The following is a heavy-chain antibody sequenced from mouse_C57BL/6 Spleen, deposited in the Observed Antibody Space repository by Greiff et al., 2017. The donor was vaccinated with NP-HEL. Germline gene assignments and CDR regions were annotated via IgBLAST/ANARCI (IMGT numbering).Heavy chain of an antibody. CDR3: ARTPGPGGFAY. J-gene: IGHJ3*01. Sequence: EVHLVESGPELVKPGASVKISCKASGYSFTGYYMNWVKQSPEKSLEWIGEINPSTGGTTYNQKFKAKATLTVDKSSSTAYMQLKSLTSEDSAVYYCARTPGPGGFAYWGQGTLVTVSA. CDR2: INPSTGGT. CDR1: GYSFTGYY. V-gene: IGHV1-42*01.